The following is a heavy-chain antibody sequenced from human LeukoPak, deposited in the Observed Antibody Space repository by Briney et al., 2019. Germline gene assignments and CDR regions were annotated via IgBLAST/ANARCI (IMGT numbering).Heavy chain of an antibody. CDR3: ARGISRQYDILADYTTLIWT. CDR2: MLYNGGT. V-gene: IGHV4-59*01. Sequence: SETLSLTCNVSGGSIRSNYWSWIRQPPGKGLEWIGIMLYNGGTKYNPSLKSRVTISGDTSKNQVSLKLNSVTAAHTAVYYWARGISRQYDILADYTTLIWTWGQGTLVIVSS. J-gene: IGHJ5*02. D-gene: IGHD3-9*01. CDR1: GGSIRSNY.